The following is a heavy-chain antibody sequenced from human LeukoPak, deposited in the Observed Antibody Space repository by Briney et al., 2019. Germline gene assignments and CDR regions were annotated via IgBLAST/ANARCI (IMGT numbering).Heavy chain of an antibody. CDR1: GGSISSGGYY. V-gene: IGHV4-30-2*01. J-gene: IGHJ4*02. CDR3: ARDSPKRYSGSYFDY. D-gene: IGHD1-26*01. Sequence: SETLSLTCTVSGGSISSGGYYWSRIRQPPGKGLEWIGYIYHSGSTYYNPSLKSRVTISVDRSKNQFSLKLSSVTAADTAVYYCARDSPKRYSGSYFDYWGQGTLVTVSS. CDR2: IYHSGST.